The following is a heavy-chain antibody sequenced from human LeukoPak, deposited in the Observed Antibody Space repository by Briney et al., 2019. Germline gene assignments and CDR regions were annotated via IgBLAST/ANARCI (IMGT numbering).Heavy chain of an antibody. Sequence: GESLKISCKGSGYSFTSYWIGWARQMPGKGLEWMGIIYPGDSDTRYSPSFQGQFTISADKSISTAYLQWGSLKASDTAMYYCARAYDSSGYYFYYWGQGTLVTVSS. V-gene: IGHV5-51*01. CDR2: IYPGDSDT. D-gene: IGHD3-22*01. CDR1: GYSFTSYW. J-gene: IGHJ4*02. CDR3: ARAYDSSGYYFYY.